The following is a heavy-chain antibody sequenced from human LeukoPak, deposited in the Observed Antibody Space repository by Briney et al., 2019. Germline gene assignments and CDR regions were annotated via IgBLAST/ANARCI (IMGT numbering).Heavy chain of an antibody. CDR2: ISGSGGST. CDR1: GFIFSSYA. D-gene: IGHD6-13*01. Sequence: PGGSLRLSCAATGFIFSSYAMSWVRPALGKGGEWVSAISGSGGSTYYADSVNGRFTISRDNSKNTLYLQMNSLRAEDTAVYDCAKVGGVIAAAGNFDYWGQGTLVTASS. V-gene: IGHV3-23*01. J-gene: IGHJ4*02. CDR3: AKVGGVIAAAGNFDY.